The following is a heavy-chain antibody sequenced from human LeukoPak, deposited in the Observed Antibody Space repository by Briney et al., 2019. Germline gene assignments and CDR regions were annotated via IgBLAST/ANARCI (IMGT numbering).Heavy chain of an antibody. CDR1: GGTFSSYA. Sequence: ASVKVSCKASGGTFSSYAISWVRQAPGQGLEWMGQIHSNNGGEKYAPKFQGRVTVLRDTSMNTIYLDLTSLTSDDTAVYYCAREPYSSSSDRHGKAFDYWGQGTLVTVSS. J-gene: IGHJ4*02. D-gene: IGHD6-6*01. CDR2: IHSNNGGE. V-gene: IGHV1-2*06. CDR3: AREPYSSSSDRHGKAFDY.